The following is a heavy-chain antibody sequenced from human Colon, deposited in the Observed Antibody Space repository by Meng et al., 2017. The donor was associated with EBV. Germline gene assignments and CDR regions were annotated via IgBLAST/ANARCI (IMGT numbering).Heavy chain of an antibody. Sequence: PGLANPHPTLSLPCPVSCGSISSGTYYWGWIRQLPGKGLEWIAYIHYSGSTYYSPSLKSRVTISVDTSKNQLSLKLSSMTAADTAVYYCARYVFDSSSLYSNWFDPWGQGTLVTVSS. J-gene: IGHJ5*02. CDR1: CGSISSGTYY. CDR3: ARYVFDSSSLYSNWFDP. CDR2: IHYSGST. V-gene: IGHV4-31*02. D-gene: IGHD3-22*01.